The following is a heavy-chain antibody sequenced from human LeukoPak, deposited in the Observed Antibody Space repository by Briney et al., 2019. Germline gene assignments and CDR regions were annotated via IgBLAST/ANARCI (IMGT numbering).Heavy chain of an antibody. CDR2: INPSSGST. CDR3: ARGKPITGNHFDY. J-gene: IGHJ4*02. Sequence: EASVKVSCKASGYTFTNYYIYWVRQAPGQGLEWMGIINPSSGSTSYAQKFPGRVTMTRDTSTSTVYMELSSLRSEDTAVYYCARGKPITGNHFDYWGQGTLVTVSS. CDR1: GYTFTNYY. V-gene: IGHV1-46*01. D-gene: IGHD1-20*01.